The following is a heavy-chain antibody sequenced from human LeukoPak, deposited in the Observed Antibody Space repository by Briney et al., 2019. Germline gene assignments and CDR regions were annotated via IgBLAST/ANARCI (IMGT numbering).Heavy chain of an antibody. J-gene: IGHJ4*02. Sequence: KPGGSLRLSCAASGLTFSNAWMSWVRQAPGKGLEWVGRVKSKTDGGTTDHAAPMKGRFTISRDDSKNTLYLQMNSLKTEDTAVYYCTTEWELRPTVFGGYWGQGTLVTVSS. CDR3: TTEWELRPTVFGGY. V-gene: IGHV3-15*01. D-gene: IGHD1-26*01. CDR2: VKSKTDGGTT. CDR1: GLTFSNAW.